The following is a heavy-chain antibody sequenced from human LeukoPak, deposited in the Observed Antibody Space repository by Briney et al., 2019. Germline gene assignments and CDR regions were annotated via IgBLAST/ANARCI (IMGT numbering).Heavy chain of an antibody. D-gene: IGHD2-21*02. V-gene: IGHV3-7*01. CDR2: IHPDGIEK. J-gene: IGHJ5*01. CDR1: GFTFRTNW. CDR3: SRRDDFSGDS. Sequence: PGGSLRLSCAASGFTFRTNWMSWVRQAPGKGLEWVANIHPDGIEKYHVDSVKGRFTIFRDNARNLLYLQMSSLRADDTAVYYCSRRDDFSGDSWGQGTLVTVSS.